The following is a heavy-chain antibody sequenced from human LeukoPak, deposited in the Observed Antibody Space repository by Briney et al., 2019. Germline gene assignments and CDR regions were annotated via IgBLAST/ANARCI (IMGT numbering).Heavy chain of an antibody. CDR3: RAASHYYYYYMDV. CDR2: IRYDGSNK. J-gene: IGHJ6*03. Sequence: GGSLRLSCAASGFTFSSYGMHWVRQAPGKELEWVAFIRYDGSNKYYADSVKGRFTISRDNSKNTLYLQMNSLRAEDTAVYYCRAASHYYYYYMDVWGKGTTVTVSS. V-gene: IGHV3-30*02. D-gene: IGHD2-15*01. CDR1: GFTFSSYG.